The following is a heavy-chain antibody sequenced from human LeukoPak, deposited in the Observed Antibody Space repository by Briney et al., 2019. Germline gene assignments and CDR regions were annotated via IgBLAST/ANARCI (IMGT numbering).Heavy chain of an antibody. D-gene: IGHD7-27*01. J-gene: IGHJ4*02. CDR1: GRSISSYY. Sequence: PSETLSLTCTVSGRSISSYYWSWIRQPPGKGLEWIGYIYYSGSTNYNPSLKSRVTISVDTSKNQFSLKLSSVTAADTAVYYCARDHGLGIGDYFDYWGQGTLVTVSS. V-gene: IGHV4-59*01. CDR2: IYYSGST. CDR3: ARDHGLGIGDYFDY.